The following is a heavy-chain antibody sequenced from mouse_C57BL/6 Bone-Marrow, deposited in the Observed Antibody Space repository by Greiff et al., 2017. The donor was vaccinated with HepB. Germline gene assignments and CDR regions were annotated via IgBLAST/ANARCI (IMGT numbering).Heavy chain of an antibody. V-gene: IGHV1-26*01. CDR3: AKGTVYYFDY. CDR2: INPNNGGT. D-gene: IGHD6-1*01. Sequence: VQLQQSGPELVKPGASVKISCKASGYTLTDYYMNWVKQSHGKSLEWIGDINPNNGGTSYNQKFKGKATLTVDKSSSTAYMELRSLTSEDSAVYYCAKGTVYYFDYWGQGTTLTVSS. CDR1: GYTLTDYY. J-gene: IGHJ2*01.